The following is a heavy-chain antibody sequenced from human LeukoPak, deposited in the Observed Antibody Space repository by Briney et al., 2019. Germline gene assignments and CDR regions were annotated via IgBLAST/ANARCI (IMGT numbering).Heavy chain of an antibody. CDR2: ISGSGGST. CDR3: ARRDSSGWYCLDY. CDR1: AFTFSSYA. V-gene: IGHV3-23*01. Sequence: PGGSLRLSCAASAFTFSSYAMNWVRQAPGEGLEWVSTISGSGGSTYYADSVRGRFTISRDNSENTLYLQMNSLRAEDTAVYYCARRDSSGWYCLDYWGQGTLVTVPS. J-gene: IGHJ4*02. D-gene: IGHD6-19*01.